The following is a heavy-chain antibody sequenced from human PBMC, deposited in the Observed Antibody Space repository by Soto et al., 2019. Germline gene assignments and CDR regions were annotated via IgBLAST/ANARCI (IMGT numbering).Heavy chain of an antibody. CDR1: GGSISSYY. CDR3: ARLRSRPTKLGYYYYGMDV. J-gene: IGHJ6*02. CDR2: IYYSGST. Sequence: SETLSLTCTVSGGSISSYYWSWIRQPPGKGLEWIGYIYYSGSTNYNPSLKSRVTISVDTSKNQFSLKLSPVTAADTAVYYCARLRSRPTKLGYYYYGMDVWGQGTTVTVSS. D-gene: IGHD1-26*01. V-gene: IGHV4-59*01.